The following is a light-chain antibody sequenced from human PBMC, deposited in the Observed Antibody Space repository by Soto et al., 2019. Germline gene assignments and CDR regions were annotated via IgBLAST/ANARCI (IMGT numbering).Light chain of an antibody. Sequence: QSVLAQPACVSVSPGQSITISCTGTSGDVGGYNYVSWYQHHPGKAPKLMIYEVSNRPSGVSNRFSGSKSGNTASLIISGLQAEDEADYYCSSYTSSSTLGYVFGTGTKVTVL. CDR2: EVS. V-gene: IGLV2-14*01. J-gene: IGLJ1*01. CDR3: SSYTSSSTLGYV. CDR1: SGDVGGYNY.